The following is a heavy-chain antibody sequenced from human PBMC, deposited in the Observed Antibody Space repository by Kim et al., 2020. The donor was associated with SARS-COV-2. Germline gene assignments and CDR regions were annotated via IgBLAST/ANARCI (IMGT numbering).Heavy chain of an antibody. V-gene: IGHV3-11*05. CDR3: ARGYGDYGD. J-gene: IGHJ4*02. D-gene: IGHD4-17*01. CDR2: RRNT. Sequence: RRNTNCASSVKGRFTISRETAKNSLYLEMNSLRGDGTAVYYCARGYGDYGDWGQGTLVTVSS.